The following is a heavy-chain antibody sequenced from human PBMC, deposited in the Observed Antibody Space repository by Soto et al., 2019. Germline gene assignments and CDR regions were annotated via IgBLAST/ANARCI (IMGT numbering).Heavy chain of an antibody. CDR2: ISWDSGSI. CDR3: AKENTMVRGYGMDV. D-gene: IGHD3-10*01. Sequence: EVQLVESGGGLVQPGRSLRLSCAASGFTFDDYAMHWVRQAPGKGLEWVSGISWDSGSIGYADSVKGRFTISRDNAKNALYLQMNSLRAEDTALYYGAKENTMVRGYGMDVWGQGTTVTVSS. CDR1: GFTFDDYA. V-gene: IGHV3-9*01. J-gene: IGHJ6*02.